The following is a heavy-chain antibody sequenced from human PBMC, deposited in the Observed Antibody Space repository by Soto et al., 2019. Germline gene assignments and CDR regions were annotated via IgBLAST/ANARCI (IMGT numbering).Heavy chain of an antibody. J-gene: IGHJ4*02. CDR3: ARTLVRYYFDY. V-gene: IGHV3-66*01. CDR2: IYSDGST. D-gene: IGHD1-26*01. Sequence: VQLVESGGGLVQPGGSLRLSCAASGFTVSSNHMSWVRQAPGKGLEWVSVIYSDGSTYYADSVKGRFTISRDNSKNTLYLQMNSLRAGDTAVYFCARTLVRYYFDYWGQGTLVTVSS. CDR1: GFTVSSNH.